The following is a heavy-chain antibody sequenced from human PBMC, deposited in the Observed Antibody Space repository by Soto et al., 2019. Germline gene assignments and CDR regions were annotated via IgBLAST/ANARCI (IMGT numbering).Heavy chain of an antibody. J-gene: IGHJ4*02. Sequence: QITLKESGPTLVRPTQTLTLTCTFSGFSLSTSGLGGGWIRQPPGKALEWLALIYWNDDKRYSPSLKARLTITKDTSKNQVVLTMTNIDPVDTATYYCAHRPSGWYLFDYWGQGTLVTVSS. CDR2: IYWNDDK. V-gene: IGHV2-5*01. CDR1: GFSLSTSGLG. CDR3: AHRPSGWYLFDY. D-gene: IGHD6-19*01.